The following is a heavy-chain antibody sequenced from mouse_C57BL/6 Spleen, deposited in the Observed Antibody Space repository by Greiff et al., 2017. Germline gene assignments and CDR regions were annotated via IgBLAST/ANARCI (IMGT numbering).Heavy chain of an antibody. CDR3: ARDRRVGLRAYYFDY. CDR2: ISYDGSN. J-gene: IGHJ2*01. V-gene: IGHV3-6*01. D-gene: IGHD2-4*01. Sequence: EVKLQESGPGLVKPSQSLSLTCSVTGYSITSGYYWNWIRQFPGNKLEWMGYISYDGSNNYNPSLKNRISITRDTSKNQFFLKLNSVTTEDTATYYCARDRRVGLRAYYFDYWGQGTTLTVSS. CDR1: GYSITSGYY.